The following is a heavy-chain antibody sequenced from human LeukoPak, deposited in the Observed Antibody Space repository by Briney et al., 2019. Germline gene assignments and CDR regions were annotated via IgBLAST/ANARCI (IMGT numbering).Heavy chain of an antibody. CDR2: IYYSGST. CDR3: ARDGDDDYGDMYYFDY. J-gene: IGHJ4*02. Sequence: SETLSLTCTVSGGSITSYYWSWIRQPPGKGLEWIGYIYYSGSTYYNPSLKSRVTISVDTSKNQFTLKLSSVTAAVTAVYYCARDGDDDYGDMYYFDYWGQGTLVTVSS. V-gene: IGHV4-59*12. CDR1: GGSITSYY. D-gene: IGHD4-17*01.